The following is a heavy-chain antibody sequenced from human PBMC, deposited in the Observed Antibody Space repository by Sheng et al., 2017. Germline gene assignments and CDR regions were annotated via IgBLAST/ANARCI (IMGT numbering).Heavy chain of an antibody. D-gene: IGHD3-3*01. Sequence: QVQLVQSGAEVKKPGASVKVSCKASGYTFTGYYMHWVRQAPGQGLEWMGWINPNSGGTNYAQKFQGRVTMTRDTSISTAYMELSRLRSDDTAVYYCARDGADFDFWSGYEVYFDYWGQGTLVTVSS. CDR3: ARDGADFDFWSGYEVYFDY. V-gene: IGHV1-2*02. J-gene: IGHJ4*02. CDR1: GYTFTGYY. CDR2: INPNSGGT.